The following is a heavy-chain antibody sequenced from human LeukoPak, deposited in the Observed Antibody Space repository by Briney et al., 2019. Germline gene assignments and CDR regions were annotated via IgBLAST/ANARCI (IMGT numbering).Heavy chain of an antibody. J-gene: IGHJ3*01. CDR2: ISHSGST. D-gene: IGHD2-15*01. CDR1: GFIVNTYY. Sequence: GSLRLSCAVSGFIVNTYYMSWVRQAPGKGLEWIGEISHSGSTNYNPSLKSQVTISVDTSKNQFSLKLNSVTAADTAVYYCANGRSWVAATRREAFDVWGQGTMVTVSS. V-gene: IGHV4-34*08. CDR3: ANGRSWVAATRREAFDV.